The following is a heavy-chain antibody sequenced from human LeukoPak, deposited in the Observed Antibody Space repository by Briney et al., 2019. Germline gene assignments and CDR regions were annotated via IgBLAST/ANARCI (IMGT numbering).Heavy chain of an antibody. V-gene: IGHV3-53*01. CDR1: GFTVSSNY. D-gene: IGHD3-16*02. J-gene: IGHJ6*03. CDR3: ASVSVSYRTPYYYMDV. Sequence: GGSLRLSCVASGFTVSSNYMSWVRQAPGKGLEWVSVIYSGGSTYYADSVKGRFTISRDNSKNTLYLQMNSLRAEDTAVYYCASVSVSYRTPYYYMDVWGTGTTVTVSS. CDR2: IYSGGST.